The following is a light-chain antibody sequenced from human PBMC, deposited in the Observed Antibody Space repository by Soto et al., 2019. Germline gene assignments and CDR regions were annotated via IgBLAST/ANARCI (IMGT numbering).Light chain of an antibody. CDR3: QQYGNSPIT. V-gene: IGKV3-20*01. J-gene: IGKJ5*01. Sequence: EIVMTQSPVTLSVSPGARAPLSCRASQSVSSNLAWYQQKPGQAPRLLIYGTSSRATGIPDRFSGSGSGTDFTLTISRLEPEDFAVYYCQQYGNSPITFGQGTRLEIK. CDR2: GTS. CDR1: QSVSSN.